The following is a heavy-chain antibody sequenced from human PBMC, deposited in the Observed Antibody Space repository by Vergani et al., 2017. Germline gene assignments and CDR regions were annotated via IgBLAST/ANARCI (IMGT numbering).Heavy chain of an antibody. V-gene: IGHV1-69*08. J-gene: IGHJ6*02. CDR3: AGDPRGYGGDPEDYYYGMDV. CDR1: GATFRSNT. CDR2: IIPVLGKT. D-gene: IGHD2-21*02. Sequence: QVQLVQSGAEVKKPGSSVKVSCKASGATFRSNTISWVRQVPGQGLEWMGRIIPVLGKTKYAQDFQGRLTIPADTSTSTAYMELTSLRSQDTAVYYCAGDPRGYGGDPEDYYYGMDVWVQGTTVTVSS.